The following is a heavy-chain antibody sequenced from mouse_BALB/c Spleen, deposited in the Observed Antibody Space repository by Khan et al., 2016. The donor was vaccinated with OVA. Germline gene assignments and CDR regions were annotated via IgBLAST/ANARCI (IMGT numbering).Heavy chain of an antibody. D-gene: IGHD2-3*01. V-gene: IGHV3-2*02. Sequence: EVQLQESGPGLVKPSQSLSLTCTVTGYSITSDYAWNWIRQFPGNKLEWMGYISYSGSTNYNPALKSRISITRDTSKNQFFLQLNSVTTEETATSYCDSDGSRYNCAIDYWGQGTSVTVSS. CDR1: GYSITSDYA. CDR3: DSDGSRYNCAIDY. J-gene: IGHJ4*01. CDR2: ISYSGST.